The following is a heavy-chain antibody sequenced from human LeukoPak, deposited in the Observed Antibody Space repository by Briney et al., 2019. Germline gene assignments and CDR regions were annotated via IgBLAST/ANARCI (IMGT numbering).Heavy chain of an antibody. D-gene: IGHD3-22*01. J-gene: IGHJ4*02. CDR3: ARVQAAYYYDSSGYLDY. CDR2: IYYSGST. V-gene: IGHV4-59*01. CDR1: GGSISSYD. Sequence: SETLSLTCTVSGGSISSYDWSWIRQPPGKGLEWIGYIYYSGSTNYNPSLKSRVTISVDTSKNQFSLKLSSVTAADTAVYYCARVQAAYYYDSSGYLDYWGQGTLVTVSS.